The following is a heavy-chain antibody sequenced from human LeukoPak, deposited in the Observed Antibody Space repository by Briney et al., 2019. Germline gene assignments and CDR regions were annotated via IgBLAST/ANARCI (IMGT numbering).Heavy chain of an antibody. V-gene: IGHV3-30*04. CDR1: GFTFSSYA. D-gene: IGHD6-13*01. CDR3: ARDRPGIAAAGLFDI. J-gene: IGHJ3*02. Sequence: GGSLRLSCAAAGFTFSSYAMHWVRQAPGKGLEWVAVISYDGRNEFYADSVKGRFTISRDNAKNSLYLQMNSLRAEDTAVYYCARDRPGIAAAGLFDIWGQGTMVTVSS. CDR2: ISYDGRNE.